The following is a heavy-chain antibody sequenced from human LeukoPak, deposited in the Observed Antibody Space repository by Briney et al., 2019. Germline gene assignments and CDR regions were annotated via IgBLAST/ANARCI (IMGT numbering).Heavy chain of an antibody. Sequence: TTSETLSLTCTVSGGSISSSSYYWGWIRQPPGKGLEWIGSIYYSGSTYYNPSLKSRVTISVDTSKNQFSLKLSSVTAADTAVYYCARHRSSWSMKNWFDPWGQGTLVTVSS. J-gene: IGHJ5*02. CDR3: ARHRSSWSMKNWFDP. CDR1: GGSISSSSYY. D-gene: IGHD6-13*01. CDR2: IYYSGST. V-gene: IGHV4-39*01.